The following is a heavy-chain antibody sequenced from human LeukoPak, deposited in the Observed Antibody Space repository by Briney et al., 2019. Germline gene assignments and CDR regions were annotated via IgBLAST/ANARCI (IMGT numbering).Heavy chain of an antibody. J-gene: IGHJ3*02. D-gene: IGHD5-18*01. CDR3: ARDPGYSYGYDAFDI. CDR1: GFTFRNYG. Sequence: GGSLRLSCVASGFTFRNYGMHWVRQAPGKGLEWVAFKRYDGTNEDYADSVKGRFTISRDNSKNTVSLQMNSLRAEDTALYYCARDPGYSYGYDAFDIWGQGTMVTVSS. V-gene: IGHV3-30*02. CDR2: KRYDGTNE.